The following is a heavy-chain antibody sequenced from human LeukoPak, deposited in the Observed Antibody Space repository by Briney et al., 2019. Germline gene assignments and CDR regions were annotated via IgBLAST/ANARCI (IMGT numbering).Heavy chain of an antibody. Sequence: GGSLRLSCAASGFTFDDYGMSWVRQAPGKGLEWVSGINWNGGSTGYADSVKGRFTISRDNAKNSLYLQMNSLRAEDTALYYCAREGIAAAFSDYYYYMDVWGKGTTVTVSS. CDR3: AREGIAAAFSDYYYYMDV. CDR1: GFTFDDYG. J-gene: IGHJ6*03. CDR2: INWNGGST. V-gene: IGHV3-20*04. D-gene: IGHD6-13*01.